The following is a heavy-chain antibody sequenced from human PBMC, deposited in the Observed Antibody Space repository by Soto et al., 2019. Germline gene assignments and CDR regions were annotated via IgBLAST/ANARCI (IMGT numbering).Heavy chain of an antibody. CDR1: GGSISSSSYY. D-gene: IGHD5-12*01. V-gene: IGHV4-39*01. CDR2: IYYSGST. Sequence: QLQLQESGPGLVKPSETLSLTCTVSGGSISSSSYYWGWIRQPPGKGLEWIGRIYYSGSTYYNPSLKSRVTISVDTSKNQFSLKLSSVTAADTAVYYCARQAREGYNPGHFPHWGQGTLVTVSS. CDR3: ARQAREGYNPGHFPH. J-gene: IGHJ1*01.